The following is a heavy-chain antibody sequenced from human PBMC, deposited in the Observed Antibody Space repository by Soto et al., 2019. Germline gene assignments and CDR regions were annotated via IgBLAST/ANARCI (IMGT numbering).Heavy chain of an antibody. CDR3: VRGYCTNIVCYNFDY. V-gene: IGHV2-5*02. Sequence: QITLKESGPTLVKPTQTLTLNCSFSGFSLNTTGVGVGWIRQPPGKALEWLTLIFWDDDKHYSPSLKSRLTITKGTSKNQVVLTMTNLDPVDTATYYCVRGYCTNIVCYNFDYCGQGTLVTVSS. CDR2: IFWDDDK. D-gene: IGHD2-8*01. CDR1: GFSLNTTGVG. J-gene: IGHJ4*02.